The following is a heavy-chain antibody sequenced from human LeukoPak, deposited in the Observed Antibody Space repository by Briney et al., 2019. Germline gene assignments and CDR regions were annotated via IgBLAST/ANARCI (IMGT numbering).Heavy chain of an antibody. V-gene: IGHV3-30-3*01. D-gene: IGHD5-18*01. J-gene: IGHJ4*02. CDR3: ARGNTAMAKLPSDY. Sequence: GGSLRLSCAASGFTFSSYAMHWVRQAPGKGLEWVAVISYDGSNKYYADSVKGRFTISRDNAKNSLYLQMNSLRAEDTAVYYCARGNTAMAKLPSDYWGQGTLVTVSS. CDR1: GFTFSSYA. CDR2: ISYDGSNK.